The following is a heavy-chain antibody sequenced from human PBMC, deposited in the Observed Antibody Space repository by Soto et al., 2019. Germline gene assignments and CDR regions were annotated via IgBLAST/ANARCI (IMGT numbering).Heavy chain of an antibody. CDR3: ARAYDYDATKNDGFDS. CDR1: GGSIGSGDYY. J-gene: IGHJ3*02. CDR2: IYDNGDT. V-gene: IGHV4-31*03. Sequence: QVQLQESGPGLVKPSQTLSLTCTVSGGSIGSGDYYWTWIRQHPGRGLEWIGYIYDNGDTYYNPSLKSRVTISADTSKNQFSLRLSSVTAADSAVYYGARAYDYDATKNDGFDSWGQGTLVTVSS. D-gene: IGHD3-16*01.